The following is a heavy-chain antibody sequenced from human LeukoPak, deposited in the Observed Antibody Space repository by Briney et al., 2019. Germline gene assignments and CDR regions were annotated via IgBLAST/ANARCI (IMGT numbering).Heavy chain of an antibody. Sequence: SETLSLTCAVYGGSFSGYYWSWIRQPPGKGLEWIGEINHSGSTYYNPSLKSRVTISVDTSKNQFSLKLSSVTAADTAVYYCARELYCSGGSCYWSGARFDPWGQGTLVTVSS. J-gene: IGHJ5*02. CDR1: GGSFSGYY. V-gene: IGHV4-34*01. D-gene: IGHD2-15*01. CDR3: ARELYCSGGSCYWSGARFDP. CDR2: INHSGST.